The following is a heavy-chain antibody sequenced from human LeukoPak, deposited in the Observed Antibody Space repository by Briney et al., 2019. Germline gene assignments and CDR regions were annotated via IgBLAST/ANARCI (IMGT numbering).Heavy chain of an antibody. J-gene: IGHJ4*02. V-gene: IGHV3-66*01. CDR2: IYSGGST. D-gene: IGHD3-16*02. CDR1: GFTVSSNY. CDR3: ARDRGYVWGSYRYTNTLSEFDY. Sequence: GGSLRLSCAASGFTVSSNYMSWVRQAPGKGLEWVSVIYSGGSTYYADSVKGRFTISRDNSKNTLYLQMNSLRAEDTAVYYCARDRGYVWGSYRYTNTLSEFDYWGQGTLVTVSS.